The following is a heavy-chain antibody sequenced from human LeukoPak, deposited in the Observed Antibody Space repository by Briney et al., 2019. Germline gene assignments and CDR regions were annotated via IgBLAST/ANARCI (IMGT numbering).Heavy chain of an antibody. CDR1: GYTFTGYY. CDR3: ARDATQDKYDSSGYYSFDI. D-gene: IGHD3-22*01. Sequence: ASVKVFCKASGYTFTGYYMHWVRQAPGQGLEWMGWINPNSGGTNYAQKFQGRVTMTRDTSTSTVYMELSSLRSEDTAVYYCARDATQDKYDSSGYYSFDIWGQGTMVTVSS. CDR2: INPNSGGT. V-gene: IGHV1-2*02. J-gene: IGHJ3*02.